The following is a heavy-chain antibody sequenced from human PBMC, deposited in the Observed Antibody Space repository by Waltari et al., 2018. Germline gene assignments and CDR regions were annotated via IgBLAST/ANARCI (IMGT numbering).Heavy chain of an antibody. D-gene: IGHD5-18*01. J-gene: IGHJ4*02. Sequence: QVQLVQSGAEVKKPGASVKVSCKASGYTFTSYAMHWWRQAPGHRLEWMGWINAGNGNTKYSQKFQGRVTITRDTSASTAYMELSSLRSEDTAVYYCARVSALRDTALGYWGQGTLVTVSS. CDR1: GYTFTSYA. CDR2: INAGNGNT. V-gene: IGHV1-3*01. CDR3: ARVSALRDTALGY.